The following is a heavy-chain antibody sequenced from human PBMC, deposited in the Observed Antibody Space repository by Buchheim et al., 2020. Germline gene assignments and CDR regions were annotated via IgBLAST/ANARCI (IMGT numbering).Heavy chain of an antibody. Sequence: QVQLVESGGGVVQPGRSLRLSCAASGFTFSSYGMHWVRQAPGKGLEWVAVISYDGSNKYYADSVKGRFTISRDNSKNTLYLQMNSLRAEDTAVYYCAKGRTLGPKLPKLYYYYGMDVWGQGTT. CDR3: AKGRTLGPKLPKLYYYYGMDV. D-gene: IGHD3-16*01. J-gene: IGHJ6*02. V-gene: IGHV3-30*18. CDR1: GFTFSSYG. CDR2: ISYDGSNK.